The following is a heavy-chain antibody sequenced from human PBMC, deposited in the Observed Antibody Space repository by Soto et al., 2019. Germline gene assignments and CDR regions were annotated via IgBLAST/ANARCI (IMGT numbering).Heavy chain of an antibody. CDR2: ITASGKTT. D-gene: IGHD3-22*01. J-gene: IGHJ4*02. CDR3: PARVPESAYYAVLAY. V-gene: IGHV3-23*01. Sequence: WGSTRLSCAASGFTFNRYAMPWARKAQGKGLYWVSGITASGKTTYYADSVKGRFTISRDNSKRTLYLQMNSLTAEDTALYYFPARVPESAYYAVLAYWVKGTLVTVS. CDR1: GFTFNRYA.